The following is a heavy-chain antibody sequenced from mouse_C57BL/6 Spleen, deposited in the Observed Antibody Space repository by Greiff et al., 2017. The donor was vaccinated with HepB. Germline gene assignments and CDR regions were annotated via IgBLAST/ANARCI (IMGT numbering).Heavy chain of an antibody. V-gene: IGHV1-69*01. CDR3: ARWQKNAMDD. Sequence: QVQLQQPGAELVMPGASVKLSCKASGYTFTSYWMHWVKQRPGQGLEWIGEIDPSDSYTNYNQKFKGKSTLTVDKSSSTPYMQLSSLTSEDSAVYYCARWQKNAMDDWGQGTSVTVSS. CDR1: GYTFTSYW. D-gene: IGHD6-1*01. CDR2: IDPSDSYT. J-gene: IGHJ4*01.